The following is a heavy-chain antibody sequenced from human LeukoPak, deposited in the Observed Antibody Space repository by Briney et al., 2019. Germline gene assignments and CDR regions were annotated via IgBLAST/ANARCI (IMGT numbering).Heavy chain of an antibody. Sequence: GGSLRLSCAASGFTFSSYWMSWVRQAPGKGLEWVSHIGTGGSPIYHADSVKGRFTISRDDARQSLYLQMDSLRVEDTAIYFCASGLVIDYWGQGTLVTVSS. J-gene: IGHJ4*02. CDR2: IGTGGSPI. V-gene: IGHV3-48*04. CDR3: ASGLVIDY. CDR1: GFTFSSYW. D-gene: IGHD3/OR15-3a*01.